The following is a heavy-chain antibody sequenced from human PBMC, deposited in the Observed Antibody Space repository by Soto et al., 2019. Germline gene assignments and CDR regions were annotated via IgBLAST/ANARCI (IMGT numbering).Heavy chain of an antibody. CDR2: IYYSGST. J-gene: IGHJ4*02. D-gene: IGHD4-17*01. Sequence: PSETLSLTCTVSGGSVSSGSYYWSWIRQPPGKGLEWIGYIYYSGSTNYNPSLKSRVTISVDTSKNQFSLKLSSVTAADTAVYYCARFLLSTVTTAGLESYFDYWGQGTLVTVSS. CDR3: ARFLLSTVTTAGLESYFDY. CDR1: GGSVSSGSYY. V-gene: IGHV4-61*01.